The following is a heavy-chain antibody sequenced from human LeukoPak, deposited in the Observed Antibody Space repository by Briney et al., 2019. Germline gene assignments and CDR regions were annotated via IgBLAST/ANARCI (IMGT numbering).Heavy chain of an antibody. J-gene: IGHJ3*02. CDR3: AKALVGIDAFDI. CDR1: GLTFRSYV. CDR2: FSDSGGRT. Sequence: PGGSLRLSCEASGLTFRSYVMSWVRQAPGKGLEWVSGFSDSGGRTSYAEAVKGRFTISRDNSKNTLSLQMNSLRAEDTAVYYCAKALVGIDAFDIWGQGTMVTVSS. V-gene: IGHV3-23*01. D-gene: IGHD1-26*01.